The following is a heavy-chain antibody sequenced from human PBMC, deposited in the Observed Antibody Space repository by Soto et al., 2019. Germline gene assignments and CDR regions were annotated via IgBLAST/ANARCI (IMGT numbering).Heavy chain of an antibody. J-gene: IGHJ4*02. D-gene: IGHD3-16*01. CDR3: ARDHFASYGPNAALDY. CDR2: ISAYNGNT. V-gene: IGHV1-18*01. CDR1: GYTFTSYG. Sequence: QVQLVQSGAEVKKPGASVKVSCKASGYTFTSYGISWVRQAPGQGLEWMGWISAYNGNTNYAQKLQGRVTMTTDTSTSTVYFDLISLRSDDTSVYYCARDHFASYGPNAALDYWGQGTLVTVSS.